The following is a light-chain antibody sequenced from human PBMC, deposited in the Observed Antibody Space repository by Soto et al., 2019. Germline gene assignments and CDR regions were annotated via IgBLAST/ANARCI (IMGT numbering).Light chain of an antibody. CDR2: FND. J-gene: IGLJ2*01. CDR3: AAWDDSLNGVV. Sequence: QSVLAQPPSASGTPGQRVTISCSGSISNIGNNGVNWYKQLRSPAPGAAPELLIYFNDQRPPGVPDRLSGSKSGTSASLAISGLQSEDEADYYCAAWDDSLNGVVFGGGTKLTVL. CDR1: ISNIGNNG. V-gene: IGLV1-44*01.